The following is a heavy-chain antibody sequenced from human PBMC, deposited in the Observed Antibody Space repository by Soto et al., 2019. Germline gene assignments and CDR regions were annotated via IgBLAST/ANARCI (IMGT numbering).Heavy chain of an antibody. Sequence: SETLSLTCSVSGDSISNLDYFWAWIRQPPGQALEYIGYIYKSATTYYNPSFESRVAISVDTSKSQFSRNVTSVTAADTAVYFCARGRYCLTGRCFPNWFDSWGQGALVTVSS. J-gene: IGHJ5*01. D-gene: IGHD7-27*01. CDR3: ARGRYCLTGRCFPNWFDS. CDR1: GDSISNLDYF. V-gene: IGHV4-30-4*01. CDR2: IYKSATT.